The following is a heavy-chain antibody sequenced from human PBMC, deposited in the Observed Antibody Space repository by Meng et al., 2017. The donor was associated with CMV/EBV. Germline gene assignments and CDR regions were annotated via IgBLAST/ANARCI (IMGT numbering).Heavy chain of an antibody. J-gene: IGHJ4*02. D-gene: IGHD3-22*01. CDR3: ARPHGSYYDSSGYYY. V-gene: IGHV3-20*03. CDR2: INWNGGST. Sequence: SGFTFDDYGMSWVRQAPGKGLEWVSGINWNGGSTGYADSVKGRFTISRDNAKNSLYLQMNSLRAEDTALYYCARPHGSYYDSSGYYYWGQGTLVTVSS. CDR1: GFTFDDYG.